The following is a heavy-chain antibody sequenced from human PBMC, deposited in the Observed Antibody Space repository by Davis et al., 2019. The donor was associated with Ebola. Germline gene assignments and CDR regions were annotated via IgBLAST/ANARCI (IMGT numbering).Heavy chain of an antibody. CDR3: ARAEWPHSWFDP. V-gene: IGHV1-58*01. Sequence: AASVKVSCKASGFTFTSSAVQWVRQARGQRLEWIGWIVVGSGNTNYAQKLQGRVTMTTDTSTSTAYMELRSLRSDDTAVYYCARAEWPHSWFDPWGQGTLVTVSS. D-gene: IGHD3-3*01. J-gene: IGHJ5*02. CDR2: IVVGSGNT. CDR1: GFTFTSSA.